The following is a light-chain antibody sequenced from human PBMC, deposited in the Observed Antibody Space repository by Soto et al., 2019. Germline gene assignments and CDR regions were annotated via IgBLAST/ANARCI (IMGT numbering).Light chain of an antibody. CDR2: AAS. CDR3: QQSYSSSRT. CDR1: QSIASS. V-gene: IGKV1-9*01. Sequence: DIHLTQSPSFLSASVGDRATITCRASQSIASSLAWYQQKAGKAPKLLIYAASTLESGVPSRFSGSGPGTEFTLTISSLQPEDFGIYYCQQSYSSSRTFGGGTKVEIK. J-gene: IGKJ4*01.